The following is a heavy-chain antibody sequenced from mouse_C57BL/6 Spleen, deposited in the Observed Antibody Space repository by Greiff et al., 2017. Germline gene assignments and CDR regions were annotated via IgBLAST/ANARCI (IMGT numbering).Heavy chain of an antibody. D-gene: IGHD1-1*01. CDR1: GYTFTSYW. Sequence: QVQLQQSGAELAKPGASVKLSCKASGYTFTSYWMHGVKQRPGQGLEWIGYINPSSGYTKYNQKFKDKATLTADKSSSSAYMHMSSLTYEDSAVYYRARGYFGYSSSPDYWGQGTTLTVSS. CDR3: ARGYFGYSSSPDY. J-gene: IGHJ2*01. CDR2: INPSSGYT. V-gene: IGHV1-7*01.